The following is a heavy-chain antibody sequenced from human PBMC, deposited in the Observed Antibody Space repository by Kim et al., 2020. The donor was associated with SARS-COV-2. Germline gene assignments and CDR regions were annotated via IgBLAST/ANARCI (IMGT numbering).Heavy chain of an antibody. V-gene: IGHV4-59*13. CDR1: GGSISSYY. CDR2: IYHSGST. Sequence: SETLSLTCTVSGGSISSYYWSWIRQSPGKGLEWIGYIYHSGSTNYNPSLKSRVTISVDTSKNQLSLKVSSVTAADTAVYYCAAAERWLQFGYWGQGALVT. J-gene: IGHJ4*02. CDR3: AAAERWLQFGY. D-gene: IGHD5-12*01.